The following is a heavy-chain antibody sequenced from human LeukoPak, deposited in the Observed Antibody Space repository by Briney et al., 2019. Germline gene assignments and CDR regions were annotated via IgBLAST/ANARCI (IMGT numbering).Heavy chain of an antibody. CDR1: GYTFTGYD. D-gene: IGHD3-3*01. Sequence: ASVKVSCKASGYTFTGYDINWVRQATGQGLEWMGWMNPNSGNTGYAQKFQGRVTMTRNTSISTAYMELSSLRSEDTAVYYCARGHTIFGVVIRSFDYWGQGTLVTVSS. J-gene: IGHJ4*02. CDR3: ARGHTIFGVVIRSFDY. CDR2: MNPNSGNT. V-gene: IGHV1-8*01.